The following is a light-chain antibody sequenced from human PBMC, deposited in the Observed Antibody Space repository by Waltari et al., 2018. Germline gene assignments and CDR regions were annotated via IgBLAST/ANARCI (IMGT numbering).Light chain of an antibody. CDR3: HKRSDWGT. V-gene: IGKV3-11*01. Sequence: EIVLTQSPATLSSSPGERTTHSCRASQSISNYLAWDQQKRGQAPRLLLYDTSNRATAIPARFSGSGYETEYTLTISSREREDYAVYSCHKRSDWGTFGGGTKVAI. J-gene: IGKJ4*01. CDR2: DTS. CDR1: QSISNY.